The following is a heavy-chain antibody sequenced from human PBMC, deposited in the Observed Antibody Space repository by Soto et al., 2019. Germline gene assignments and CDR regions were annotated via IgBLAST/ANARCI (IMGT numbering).Heavy chain of an antibody. CDR3: AKDQTDVTLFDY. D-gene: IGHD2-21*02. Sequence: GGSLRLSCAASGFTISSRDNHAMSWVRQAPGKGPEWISTISGRGVDTLYADSVKGRFTISRDNSRNTLYLQVNSLRAEDTAVYYCAKDQTDVTLFDYWGQGTLVTVSS. CDR1: GFTISSRDNHA. J-gene: IGHJ4*02. CDR2: ISGRGVDT. V-gene: IGHV3-23*01.